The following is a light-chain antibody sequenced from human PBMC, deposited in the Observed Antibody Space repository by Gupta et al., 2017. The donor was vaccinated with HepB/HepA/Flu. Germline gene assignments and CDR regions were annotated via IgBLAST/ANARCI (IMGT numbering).Light chain of an antibody. CDR2: DVF. J-gene: IGLJ1*01. CDR1: SSDIGAYNL. Sequence: CALTLSLSSNHIRGQSATISCTGTSSDIGAYNLVSWYQQHPGKAPKLIIYDVFQRPSGVPDRFSGSKSGNTASLTVSGLQAEDEADYYCFSYAGNDNWVFGGGTKVTVL. V-gene: IGLV2-8*01. CDR3: FSYAGNDNWV.